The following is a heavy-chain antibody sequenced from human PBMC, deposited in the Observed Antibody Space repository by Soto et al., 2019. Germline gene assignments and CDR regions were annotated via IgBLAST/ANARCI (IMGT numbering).Heavy chain of an antibody. CDR2: ISYDGSNK. J-gene: IGHJ4*02. CDR1: GFTFSSYG. CDR3: AKDLQFYGSVSYPLDY. Sequence: GGSLRLSCAASGFTFSSYGMHWVRQAPGKGLEWVAVISYDGSNKYYADSVKGRFTISRDNSKNTLYLQMNSLRAKDTDVYYCAKDLQFYGSVSYPLDYWGQGTLVTVSS. V-gene: IGHV3-30*18. D-gene: IGHD3-10*01.